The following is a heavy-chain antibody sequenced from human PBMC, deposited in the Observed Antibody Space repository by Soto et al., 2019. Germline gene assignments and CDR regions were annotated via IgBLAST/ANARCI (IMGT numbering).Heavy chain of an antibody. CDR3: ARDPSPRTRGYSALDP. J-gene: IGHJ5*02. D-gene: IGHD2-2*03. V-gene: IGHV4-4*02. CDR2: IYHSGST. CDR1: GGSISSSNW. Sequence: QVQLQESGPGLVKPSGTLSLTCAVSGGSISSSNWWSWVRQPPGKGLEWIGEIYHSGSTNYNPSLRRRGTISVDKSKNQFPLKLSSVTAADPAVYYCARDPSPRTRGYSALDPWGQGTLVTVSS.